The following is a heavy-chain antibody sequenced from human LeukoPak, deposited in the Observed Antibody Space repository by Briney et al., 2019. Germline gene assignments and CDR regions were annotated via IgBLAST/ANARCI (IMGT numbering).Heavy chain of an antibody. CDR1: GFTFSSYA. Sequence: PGGSLRLSCAASGFTFSSYAMSWVRQAPGKGLEWVSAISGSGGSTYYADCVKGRFTISRDNSKNTLYLQMNSLRAEDTAVYYCAKDRMATYYYDSSGSAFDYWGQGTLVTVSS. V-gene: IGHV3-23*01. D-gene: IGHD3-22*01. J-gene: IGHJ4*02. CDR3: AKDRMATYYYDSSGSAFDY. CDR2: ISGSGGST.